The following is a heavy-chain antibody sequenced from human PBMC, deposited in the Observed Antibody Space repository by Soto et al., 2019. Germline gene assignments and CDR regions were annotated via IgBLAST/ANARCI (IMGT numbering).Heavy chain of an antibody. D-gene: IGHD3-22*01. CDR3: ARGDSSGYYVAFDY. Sequence: ETLSLTCTVSGGFISSYYWSWIRQPAGKGLEWIGRIYTSGSTNYNPSLKSRVTMSVDTSKNQFSLKLSSVTAADTAVYYCARGDSSGYYVAFDYWGQGTLVTVSS. CDR1: GGFISSYY. CDR2: IYTSGST. J-gene: IGHJ4*02. V-gene: IGHV4-4*07.